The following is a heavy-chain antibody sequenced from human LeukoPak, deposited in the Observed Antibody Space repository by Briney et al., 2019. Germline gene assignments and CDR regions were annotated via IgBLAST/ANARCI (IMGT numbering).Heavy chain of an antibody. V-gene: IGHV1-2*02. CDR1: GYTFTGYY. D-gene: IGHD3-22*01. CDR3: ARRVGMIVVVILDY. J-gene: IGHJ4*02. CDR2: INPNSGGT. Sequence: ASVKVSCKASGYTFTGYYMHWVRQAPGQGLEWMGWINPNSGGTNYAQKFQGRVTMTRDTSISTAYMELSRLRSDGTAVYYCARRVGMIVVVILDYWGQGTLVTVSS.